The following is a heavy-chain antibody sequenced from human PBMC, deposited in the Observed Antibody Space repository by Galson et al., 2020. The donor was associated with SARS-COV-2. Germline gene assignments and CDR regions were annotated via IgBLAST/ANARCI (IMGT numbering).Heavy chain of an antibody. CDR2: IFPGDSDI. J-gene: IGHJ3*01. CDR1: GYSFSSAW. V-gene: IGHV5-51*01. Sequence: HGESLKISCKGSGYSFSSAWIDWVRQMPGKGLEWMGIIFPGDSDIRYSPAFQGQVTISRDNPKNSLYLQMNSLRADDTAVYYCARGGYNADTDVFDFWGQGTTVRVSS. D-gene: IGHD3-22*01. CDR3: ARGGYNADTDVFDF.